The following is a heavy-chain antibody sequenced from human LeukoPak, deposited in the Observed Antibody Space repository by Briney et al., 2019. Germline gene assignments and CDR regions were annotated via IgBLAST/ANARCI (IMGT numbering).Heavy chain of an antibody. Sequence: QPGGSLRLSCAASGFTFSSYAMNWVRQPPGKGLEWVSAISGSGGSTYYADSVKGRFTISRDNSKNTLYLQMNSLRAEDTAVFYCAKGNYHSSGYYSVPSDYWGQGTLVTVSS. CDR3: AKGNYHSSGYYSVPSDY. D-gene: IGHD3-22*01. CDR2: ISGSGGST. CDR1: GFTFSSYA. V-gene: IGHV3-23*01. J-gene: IGHJ4*02.